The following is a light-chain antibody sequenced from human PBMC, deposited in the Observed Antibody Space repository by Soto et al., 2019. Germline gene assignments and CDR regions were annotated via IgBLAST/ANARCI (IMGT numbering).Light chain of an antibody. J-gene: IGLJ2*01. V-gene: IGLV2-8*01. CDR2: EVT. CDR3: ISYAGSNKFVV. Sequence: QSALTQPPSASGSPGQSVTISCTGTSSDVGGYNYVSWFRQHPGKAPKLMIYEVTKRPSGVPDRFSGSKSGNTASLTVSGLQAEDEADYYCISYAGSNKFVVFGGGTKVTVL. CDR1: SSDVGGYNY.